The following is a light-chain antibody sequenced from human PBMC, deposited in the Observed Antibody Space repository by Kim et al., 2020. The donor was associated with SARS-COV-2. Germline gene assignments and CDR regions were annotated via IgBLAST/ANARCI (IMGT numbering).Light chain of an antibody. J-gene: IGLJ3*02. CDR2: HVT. CDR3: TSYVRIDTWV. CDR1: SSDVGGYNY. V-gene: IGLV2-14*03. Sequence: QSALTQPASVSGSPGQSITISCTGTSSDVGGYNYVSWFQQHPGKVPKLMIYHVTNRPSGVSNRFSGSKSGNTAYLTISGLQAEDEADYYCTSYVRIDTWVFGGGTKLTVL.